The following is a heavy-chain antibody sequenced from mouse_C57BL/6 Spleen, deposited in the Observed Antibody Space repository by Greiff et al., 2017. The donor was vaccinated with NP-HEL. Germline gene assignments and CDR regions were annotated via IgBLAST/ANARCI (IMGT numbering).Heavy chain of an antibody. CDR2: IWRGGST. Sequence: QVQLQQSGPGLVQPSQSLSITCTVSGFSLTSYGVHWVRQSPGKGLEWLGVIWRGGSTDYNAAFISRLSISKDNSKSQVFFKMNSLQADDTAIYYCAAADLPWFAYWGQGTLVTVSA. J-gene: IGHJ3*01. CDR3: AAADLPWFAY. V-gene: IGHV2-2*01. CDR1: GFSLTSYG.